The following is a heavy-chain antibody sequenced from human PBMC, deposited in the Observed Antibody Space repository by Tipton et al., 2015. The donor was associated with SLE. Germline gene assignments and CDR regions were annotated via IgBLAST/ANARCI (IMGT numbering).Heavy chain of an antibody. J-gene: IGHJ6*02. Sequence: TLSLTCTVSGGSISSSSYYWGWIRQPPGKGLEWIGSIYYSGSTYYNPSLKSRVTISVDTSKNQFSLKLSSVTAADTAVYYCARSSPYGGLDVWGQGTTVTVSS. D-gene: IGHD3-16*01. CDR3: ARSSPYGGLDV. CDR2: IYYSGST. CDR1: GGSISSSSYY. V-gene: IGHV4-39*07.